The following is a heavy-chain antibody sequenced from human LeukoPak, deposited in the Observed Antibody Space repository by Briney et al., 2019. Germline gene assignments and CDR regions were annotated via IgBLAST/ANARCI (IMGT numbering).Heavy chain of an antibody. J-gene: IGHJ3*02. Sequence: PSQTLSLTCTISGGSVSSVVSSWSWIRQPAGKGLEWIGRIYCDGRSGYRPSLTSRLTMLLDTSRNQFSLKLSSGTAADTAVYFWARRNIAAFD. V-gene: IGHV4-61*02. CDR3: ARRNIAAFD. CDR2: IYCDGRS. CDR1: GGSVSSVVSS. D-gene: IGHD6-13*01.